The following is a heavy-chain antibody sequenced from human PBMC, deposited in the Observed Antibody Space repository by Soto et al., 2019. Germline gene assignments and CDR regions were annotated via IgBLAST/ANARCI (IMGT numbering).Heavy chain of an antibody. CDR2: ISGSGAGT. Sequence: PGGSLRLSCAASGFTFSTYAMNWVRQAPGKGLEWVSAISGSGAGTSYADSVRGRFTLSRDNSINTLYLQMSSLRVEDTAVYYCAKGKDYYDTSGYSYFDYWGQGALVTVSS. CDR3: AKGKDYYDTSGYSYFDY. CDR1: GFTFSTYA. J-gene: IGHJ4*02. V-gene: IGHV3-23*01. D-gene: IGHD3-22*01.